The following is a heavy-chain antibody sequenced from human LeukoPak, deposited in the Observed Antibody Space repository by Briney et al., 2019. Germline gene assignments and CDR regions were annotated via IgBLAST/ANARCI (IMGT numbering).Heavy chain of an antibody. D-gene: IGHD2-21*02. CDR2: IYYSGST. J-gene: IGHJ4*02. CDR3: ARDGGGDWIFDY. V-gene: IGHV4-31*03. CDR1: GGSIRSGGYY. Sequence: SQTLSLTCTVSGGSIRSGGYYWSWIRQHPGKGLEWIGYIYYSGSTYYNPSLKSRVTISVDTSKNQFSLKLSSVTAADTAVYYCARDGGGDWIFDYWGQGTLVTVSS.